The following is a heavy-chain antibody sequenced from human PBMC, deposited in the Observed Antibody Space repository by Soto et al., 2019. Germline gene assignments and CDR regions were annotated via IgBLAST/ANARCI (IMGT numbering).Heavy chain of an antibody. CDR3: TQIGYPYYYYGMDV. J-gene: IGHJ6*02. CDR2: IKSKTDGGTT. V-gene: IGHV3-15*07. CDR1: GFTFSNAW. D-gene: IGHD3-22*01. Sequence: GGSLRLSCAASGFTFSNAWMNWVRQAPGKGLEWVGRIKSKTDGGTTDYAAPVKGRFTISRDDSKNTLYLQMNSLKTEDTAVYYCTQIGYPYYYYGMDVWGQGTTVTVSS.